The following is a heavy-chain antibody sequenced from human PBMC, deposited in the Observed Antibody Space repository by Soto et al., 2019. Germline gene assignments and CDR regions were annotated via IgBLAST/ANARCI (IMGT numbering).Heavy chain of an antibody. J-gene: IGHJ5*02. CDR1: GFTFSSYW. CDR2: IKQDGSEK. D-gene: IGHD3-22*01. V-gene: IGHV3-7*01. Sequence: SLRLSCAASGFTFSSYWMSWVRQAPGKGLEWVANIKQDGSEKYYVDSVKGRFTISRDNAKNSLYLQMNSLRAEDTAVYYCARDYYDSSGSPFDPWGQGTLVTVSS. CDR3: ARDYYDSSGSPFDP.